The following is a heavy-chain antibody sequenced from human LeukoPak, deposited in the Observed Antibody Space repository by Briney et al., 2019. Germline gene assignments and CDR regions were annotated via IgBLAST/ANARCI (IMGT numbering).Heavy chain of an antibody. CDR3: ARDRSNSDY. Sequence: ASVKVSCKASVYTFRNNGISWVRQAPGQGLEWMGWIRVDSGHTNYAQKFQGRVTMTRDTFTRTVYMELRSLTSDDTAVYYCARDRSNSDYWGQGTLVTVSS. D-gene: IGHD1-26*01. CDR1: VYTFRNNG. J-gene: IGHJ4*02. CDR2: IRVDSGHT. V-gene: IGHV1-18*01.